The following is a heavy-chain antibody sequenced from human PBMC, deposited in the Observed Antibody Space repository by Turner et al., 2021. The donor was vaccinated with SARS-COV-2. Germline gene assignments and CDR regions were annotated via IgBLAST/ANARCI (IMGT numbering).Heavy chain of an antibody. CDR2: ISSYNGNT. D-gene: IGHD6-19*01. Sequence: QVQLVQSGAEVKKPGASVMVSCKASGYSFTNYGISWVRQAQGQGLEWMGWISSYNGNTNYAQNLQGRVTVTTDTSTSTAYMEVRSLRSDDTAIYYCARDWAGGYYFDFWGQGTLVTVSS. J-gene: IGHJ4*02. CDR3: ARDWAGGYYFDF. CDR1: GYSFTNYG. V-gene: IGHV1-18*01.